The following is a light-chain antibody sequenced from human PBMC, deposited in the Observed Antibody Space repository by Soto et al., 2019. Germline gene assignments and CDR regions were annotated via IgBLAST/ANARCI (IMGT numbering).Light chain of an antibody. CDR2: EGN. V-gene: IGLV2-23*01. Sequence: QSALTQPVSVSGSPGQSITISCTGTSSDVGSYNLVSWYHQTPGKAPKLMIYEGNKRPSGVSNRFSGSKSGNTASLTISGLQAEDEADYYCCSYAGSSSWVFGGGTQLTVL. CDR1: SSDVGSYNL. J-gene: IGLJ3*02. CDR3: CSYAGSSSWV.